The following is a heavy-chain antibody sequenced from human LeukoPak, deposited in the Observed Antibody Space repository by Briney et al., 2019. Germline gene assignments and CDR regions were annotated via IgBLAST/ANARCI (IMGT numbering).Heavy chain of an antibody. D-gene: IGHD6-19*01. Sequence: GGSLRLSCAASGFTFSSYAMSWVRQAPGKGLEWVSTVSSGDGITYYADSVKGRFTISRDNSQHTLYLQVSSLRAEDTAVYYCARDHTVGQWPTHFDYWGQGTLVTVSS. J-gene: IGHJ4*02. CDR2: VSSGDGIT. CDR3: ARDHTVGQWPTHFDY. V-gene: IGHV3-23*01. CDR1: GFTFSSYA.